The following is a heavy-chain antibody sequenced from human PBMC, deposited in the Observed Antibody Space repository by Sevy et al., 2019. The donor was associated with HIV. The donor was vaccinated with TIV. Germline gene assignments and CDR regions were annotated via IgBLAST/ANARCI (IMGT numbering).Heavy chain of an antibody. J-gene: IGHJ4*02. CDR3: ARDSVLSPRVFDS. D-gene: IGHD3-10*01. Sequence: QSQTLSLTCTVSGGSMSSYFWSWIRQPPGKGLEWIGYIYYTGTTNYNPSLKSRLTMSLDTSKNRFSLKLTAVTAADTAVYYCARDSVLSPRVFDSWGQRTLVTVSS. CDR2: IYYTGTT. CDR1: GGSMSSYF. V-gene: IGHV4-59*01.